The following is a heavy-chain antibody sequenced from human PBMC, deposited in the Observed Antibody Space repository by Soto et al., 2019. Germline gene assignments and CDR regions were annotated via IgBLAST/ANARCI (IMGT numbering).Heavy chain of an antibody. J-gene: IGHJ4*02. D-gene: IGHD3-16*01. CDR3: ARGRGVITFGGAPYYFDY. CDR1: GGTFISYA. V-gene: IGHV1-69*01. Sequence: QVQLVQSGAEVKKPGSSVKVSCKASGGTFISYAISWVRQAPGQGLEWMGGIIPIFGKANYAQKFQGRVTIPADESTSTGYMERSSLRAEDTAVYYCARGRGVITFGGAPYYFDYWGQGTLVTVSS. CDR2: IIPIFGKA.